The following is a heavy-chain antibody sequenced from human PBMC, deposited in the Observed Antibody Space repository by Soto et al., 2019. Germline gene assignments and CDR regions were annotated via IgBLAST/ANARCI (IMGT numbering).Heavy chain of an antibody. CDR1: GGSISSGDYY. V-gene: IGHV4-30-4*01. D-gene: IGHD2-15*01. CDR2: IYYSGST. J-gene: IGHJ4*02. Sequence: QVQLQESGPGLVKPSQTLSLTCTVSGGSISSGDYYWSWIRQPPGKGLEWIGYIYYSGSTYYNPSHKSRVTISVDTSKSQFTLKLSSVTAAETAVYYCARARGARSFDYWGQGNLVTVSS. CDR3: ARARGARSFDY.